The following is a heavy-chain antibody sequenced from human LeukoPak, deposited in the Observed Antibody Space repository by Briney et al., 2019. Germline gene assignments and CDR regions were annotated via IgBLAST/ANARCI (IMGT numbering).Heavy chain of an antibody. J-gene: IGHJ4*02. CDR2: MNPNSGNT. Sequence: ASVKVSCKASGYTFTSYDINWVRQATGQGLEWMGWMNPNSGNTGYAQKFQGRVTMTTDTSTSTAYMELRSLRSDNTAVYYCARGGPAARLITFGGVTDYWGQGTLVTVSS. CDR3: ARGGPAARLITFGGVTDY. CDR1: GYTFTSYD. D-gene: IGHD3-16*01. V-gene: IGHV1-8*02.